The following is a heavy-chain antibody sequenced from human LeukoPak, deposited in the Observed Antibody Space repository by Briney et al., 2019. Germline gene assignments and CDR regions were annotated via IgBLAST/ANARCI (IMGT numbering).Heavy chain of an antibody. CDR1: TFTFSYYS. V-gene: IGHV3-21*01. D-gene: IGHD6-19*01. J-gene: IGHJ4*02. Sequence: GGSLRLSCVTSTFTFSYYSMNWVRQAPGKGLEWVSSISSSSSDIYYADSLKGRFTISRDNAKNSLYLQMNSLRAEGTAVYYCARAGSSSGRFDNWGQGTLVTVSA. CDR3: ARAGSSSGRFDN. CDR2: ISSSSSDI.